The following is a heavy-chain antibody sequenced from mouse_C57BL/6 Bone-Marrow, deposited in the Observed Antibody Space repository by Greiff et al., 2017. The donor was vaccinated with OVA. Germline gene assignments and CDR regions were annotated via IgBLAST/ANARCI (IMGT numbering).Heavy chain of an antibody. CDR1: GYTFTSYD. Sequence: VQLQQSGPELVKPGASVKLSCKASGYTFTSYDINWVKQRPGQGLEWIGWIYPRDGSTKYNEKFKGKATLTVDTSSSTAYMVSQRLTSEDSAVYFCARGITTGVATRYVDVGGTGTTVTVA. CDR2: IYPRDGST. V-gene: IGHV1-85*01. J-gene: IGHJ1*03. CDR3: ARGITTGVATRYVDV. D-gene: IGHD1-1*01.